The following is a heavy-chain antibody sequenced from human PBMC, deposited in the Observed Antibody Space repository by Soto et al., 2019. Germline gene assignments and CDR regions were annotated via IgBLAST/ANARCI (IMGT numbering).Heavy chain of an antibody. D-gene: IGHD1-20*01. CDR3: AGAYAAITPGDY. Sequence: QVQLVESGGGVVQPGRSLRLSCAASGFTFSSDAMHWVRQALGKGLGWVAVISYDGSKKYYADSVKGRFTISRDNSKNTLYLQMNSLRPEDTAVYYCAGAYAAITPGDYWGQGTLVTVSS. CDR2: ISYDGSKK. V-gene: IGHV3-30-3*01. J-gene: IGHJ4*02. CDR1: GFTFSSDA.